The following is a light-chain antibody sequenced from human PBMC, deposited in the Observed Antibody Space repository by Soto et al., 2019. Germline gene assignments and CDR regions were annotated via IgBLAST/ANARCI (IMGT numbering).Light chain of an antibody. J-gene: IGLJ1*01. CDR1: KLGDKY. Sequence: SYELTQLPSVSVSPGQTASITCSGDKLGDKYACWYQQKPGQSPVLVIYQDNKRPSGIPERFSGSNSGNTATLTISGTQAMDEADYYCQAWHSSSYVFGTGTKLTVL. CDR2: QDN. CDR3: QAWHSSSYV. V-gene: IGLV3-1*01.